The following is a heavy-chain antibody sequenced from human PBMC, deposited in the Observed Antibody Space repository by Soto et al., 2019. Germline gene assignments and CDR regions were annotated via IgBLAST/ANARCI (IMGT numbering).Heavy chain of an antibody. CDR2: MYPGDSDT. CDR1: GYDFNTNW. Sequence: PGESLKISCRGSGYDFNTNWFGWVRQLPGRGLEWVGIMYPGDSDTRYNPSLQGHVTLSVDVTVSTAFLQWRSLETSDTGMYFCARLPRACNKTRCYYADHWGQGTQVTVSS. CDR3: ARLPRACNKTRCYYADH. D-gene: IGHD3-10*01. J-gene: IGHJ4*02. V-gene: IGHV5-51*01.